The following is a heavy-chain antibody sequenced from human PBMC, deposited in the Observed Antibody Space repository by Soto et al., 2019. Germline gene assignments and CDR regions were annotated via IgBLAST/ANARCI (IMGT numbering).Heavy chain of an antibody. J-gene: IGHJ4*02. CDR3: ARDRGYSYGCFDY. V-gene: IGHV4-31*03. Sequence: SQTLSLTCTVSGGSISRGGYYWSWIRQHPGKGLEWIGYIYYSGSTYYNPSLKRRVTISVDTSKNQFSLKLSSVTAADTAVYYCARDRGYSYGCFDYWGQGTLVTVSS. CDR1: GGSISRGGYY. CDR2: IYYSGST. D-gene: IGHD5-18*01.